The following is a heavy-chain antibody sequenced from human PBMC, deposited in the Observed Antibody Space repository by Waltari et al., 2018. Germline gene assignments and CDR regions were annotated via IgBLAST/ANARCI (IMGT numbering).Heavy chain of an antibody. V-gene: IGHV4-31*03. J-gene: IGHJ4*02. Sequence: QVQLQESGPGLVKPSQTLSLTCTVSGGSISSGGYYWSWIRQHPGKGLEWIGDIYYRGSTYNNHSPNSRVTITVDTSKNQFSLKLSSVTSADTAVYYCAIYYSSGWDDVADGGQGTLVTVSS. CDR3: AIYYSSGWDDVAD. D-gene: IGHD6-19*01. CDR1: GGSISSGGYY. CDR2: IYYRGST.